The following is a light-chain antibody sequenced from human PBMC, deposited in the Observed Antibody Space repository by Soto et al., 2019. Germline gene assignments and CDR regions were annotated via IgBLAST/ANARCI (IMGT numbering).Light chain of an antibody. V-gene: IGKV1-39*01. Sequence: DIQMTQSPSSLSASVGDRVTITCRASQSISSYLNWYQQKPGKAPKLLIYAASSLQSGVPSRCSGSGAATEVTLPITSLQQDDFATYYCQQSYSTPPLTFGGGTKVEIK. CDR2: AAS. J-gene: IGKJ4*01. CDR1: QSISSY. CDR3: QQSYSTPPLT.